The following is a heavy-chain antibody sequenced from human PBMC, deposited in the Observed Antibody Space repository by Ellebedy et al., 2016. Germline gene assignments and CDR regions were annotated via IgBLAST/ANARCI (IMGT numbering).Heavy chain of an antibody. CDR3: AKDYSGLHGMDV. Sequence: GESLKISCAASGFTFSSYAMNWVRLAPGKGLEWVSGILGSAGSTYYADSVKGRFTISRDNSKNTLYLQMDSLRVEDTAVYYCAKDYSGLHGMDVWGQGITVTVSS. V-gene: IGHV3-23*01. J-gene: IGHJ6*02. CDR2: ILGSAGST. CDR1: GFTFSSYA. D-gene: IGHD1-26*01.